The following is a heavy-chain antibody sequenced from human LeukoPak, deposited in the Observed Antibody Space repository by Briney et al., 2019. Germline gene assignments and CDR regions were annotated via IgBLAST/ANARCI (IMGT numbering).Heavy chain of an antibody. J-gene: IGHJ6*03. CDR3: ARGITMIDNYYMDV. CDR1: GYTFTSNY. D-gene: IGHD3-22*01. Sequence: ASVKVSCKAFGYTFTSNYMHWVRQAPGQGPEWMGVISPSGGSTTYAQKFQGRVTLTRDMSTSTDYLELSSLRSEDTAVYYCARGITMIDNYYMDVWGKGTTVTISS. CDR2: ISPSGGST. V-gene: IGHV1-46*01.